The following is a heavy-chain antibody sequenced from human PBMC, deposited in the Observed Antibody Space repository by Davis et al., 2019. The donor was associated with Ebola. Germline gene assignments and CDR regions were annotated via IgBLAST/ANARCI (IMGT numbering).Heavy chain of an antibody. CDR2: ISTSSSII. D-gene: IGHD5-18*01. J-gene: IGHJ4*02. V-gene: IGHV3-48*02. CDR1: GFTFSSYA. Sequence: GGSLRLSCQASGFTFSSYAMNWVRQAPGKELEWVSYISTSSSIIYYADSVKGRFTISRDNAKNSVYLQMNSLRDEDTAMYYCARFSYRYFDYWGQGTLVTVSS. CDR3: ARFSYRYFDY.